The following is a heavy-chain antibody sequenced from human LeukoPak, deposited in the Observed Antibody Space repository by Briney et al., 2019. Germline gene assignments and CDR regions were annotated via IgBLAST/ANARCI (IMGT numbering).Heavy chain of an antibody. D-gene: IGHD3-16*01. CDR3: ARLKLGAYFDL. Sequence: SETLSLTYTVSGGSISSSSYYWGWIRQPPGKGLEWIGSIYYSGSTYYNPSLKSRVTILLDTSKNQCSLKLTSVSAADTAVYYCARLKLGAYFDLWGRGTLVTVSS. J-gene: IGHJ2*01. V-gene: IGHV4-39*07. CDR2: IYYSGST. CDR1: GGSISSSSYY.